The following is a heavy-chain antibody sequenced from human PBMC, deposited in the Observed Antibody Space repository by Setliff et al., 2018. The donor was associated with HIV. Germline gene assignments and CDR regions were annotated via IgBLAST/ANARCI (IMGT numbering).Heavy chain of an antibody. CDR3: ARAYYHHSGAYWSTGYYYSYIDV. J-gene: IGHJ6*03. CDR1: GFSFGDYW. D-gene: IGHD3-22*01. CDR2: IREDATSK. Sequence: PGGSLRLSCACSGFSFGDYWMTWVRQAPGKGLEWVASIREDATSKYYVGSVKGRFTISRDNAKNSLYLQMDSLRAEDTAVYYCARAYYHHSGAYWSTGYYYSYIDVWGKGTTVTVSS. V-gene: IGHV3-7*03.